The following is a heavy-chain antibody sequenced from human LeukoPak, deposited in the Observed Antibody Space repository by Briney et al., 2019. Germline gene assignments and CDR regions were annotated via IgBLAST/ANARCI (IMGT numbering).Heavy chain of an antibody. J-gene: IGHJ4*02. Sequence: GASVKVSCKVSGYTLTKLSMHWVRQAPGKGLEWMGSFDPEDGETLYAQKFQGRVTMTEDTSTNTAYMELSSLRSEDTAVYYCATGFGYYLRYWGQGTLVTVSS. CDR2: FDPEDGET. V-gene: IGHV1-24*01. CDR3: ATGFGYYLRY. D-gene: IGHD4-17*01. CDR1: GYTLTKLS.